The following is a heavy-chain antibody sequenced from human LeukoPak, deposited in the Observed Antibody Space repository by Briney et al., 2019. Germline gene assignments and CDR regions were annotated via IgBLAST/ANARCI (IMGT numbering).Heavy chain of an antibody. J-gene: IGHJ4*02. CDR2: IYYSGTT. D-gene: IGHD3-10*01. CDR1: GGSISSSSHY. Sequence: SETLSLTCAVSGGSISSSSHYWGWIRQPPGKGLEWIGSIYYSGTTHYNPSLKSRVTISVDTSKDQLSLNLSSVTAADTAVYFCARLYRAGGGYYASGTYSHMDYWGQGSLVTVSS. CDR3: ARLYRAGGGYYASGTYSHMDY. V-gene: IGHV4-39*01.